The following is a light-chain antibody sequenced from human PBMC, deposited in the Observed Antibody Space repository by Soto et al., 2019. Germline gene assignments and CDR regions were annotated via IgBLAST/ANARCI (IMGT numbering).Light chain of an antibody. Sequence: QSVLTQPPSASGTPGQRVTISCSGSGSNIGSNYVSWYQHLPGTAPHLLIYHNNRRPSGVPDRFSGSKSGTSASLAISGLLSEDEADYYCSAWDDSLSGRLFGVGTKLTVL. V-gene: IGLV1-47*01. CDR3: SAWDDSLSGRL. CDR2: HNN. CDR1: GSNIGSNY. J-gene: IGLJ2*01.